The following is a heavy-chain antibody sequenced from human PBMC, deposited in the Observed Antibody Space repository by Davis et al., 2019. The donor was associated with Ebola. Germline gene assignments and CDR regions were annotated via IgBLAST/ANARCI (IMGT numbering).Heavy chain of an antibody. Sequence: ASVKVSCKASGYTFTSYAMHWVRQAPGQRLEWMGWINAGNGNTKYSQKFQGRVTITRDTSVSTAYMELSSLRSEDTAVYYCASTPGLRFLEWSHLYGMDVWGQGTTVTVSS. CDR1: GYTFTSYA. CDR2: INAGNGNT. CDR3: ASTPGLRFLEWSHLYGMDV. V-gene: IGHV1-3*01. D-gene: IGHD3-3*01. J-gene: IGHJ6*02.